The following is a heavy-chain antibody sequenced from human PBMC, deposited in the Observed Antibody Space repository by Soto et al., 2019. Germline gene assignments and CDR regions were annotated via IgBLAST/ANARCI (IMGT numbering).Heavy chain of an antibody. J-gene: IGHJ4*02. Sequence: GGSLRLACAASGFSFGSYALSWVRQAPGKGLEWVSTISGSDGKTFYADSVKGRFSISRDTSQNTLYLQMNSLRADDTAIYYCARWSYLDYWGQGTRVTVSS. CDR1: GFSFGSYA. CDR3: ARWSYLDY. CDR2: ISGSDGKT. V-gene: IGHV3-23*01. D-gene: IGHD3-3*01.